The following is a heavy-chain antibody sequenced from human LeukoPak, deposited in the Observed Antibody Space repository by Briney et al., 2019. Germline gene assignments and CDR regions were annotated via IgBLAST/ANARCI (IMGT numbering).Heavy chain of an antibody. V-gene: IGHV3-64*01. CDR3: ARVDSGSACAS. J-gene: IGHJ1*01. Sequence: GGSLRLSCAASGFTLSSYSMHWVRQAPGKGLEFVSAISKNGRNTYYGNSMKGRFTISRDISKNTLYLQMGSLRPEDMAVYYCARVDSGSACASWGQGILVAVSS. CDR2: ISKNGRNT. D-gene: IGHD6-19*01. CDR1: GFTLSSYS.